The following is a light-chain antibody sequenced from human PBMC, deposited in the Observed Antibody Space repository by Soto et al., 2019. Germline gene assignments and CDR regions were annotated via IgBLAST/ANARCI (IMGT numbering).Light chain of an antibody. CDR1: QSVSSD. CDR2: GAS. J-gene: IGKJ2*01. Sequence: IGMTQCPATPSVSPGDTVTLSCRASQSVSSDLAWYQQRPGQAPSLLIYGASTTATAIPASFGGTGSGTGFTLAISSLQSEDFAIYYCQEYNNWPPYTFGQGTKVVIK. V-gene: IGKV3-15*01. CDR3: QEYNNWPPYT.